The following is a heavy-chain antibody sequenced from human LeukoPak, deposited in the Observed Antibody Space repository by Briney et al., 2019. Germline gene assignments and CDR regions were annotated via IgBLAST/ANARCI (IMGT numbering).Heavy chain of an antibody. D-gene: IGHD3-10*01. CDR2: IWYDGSRK. V-gene: IGHV3-33*01. J-gene: IGHJ3*02. Sequence: GGSLRLSCAASGFTFSSYGMHWVRQAPGKGLEWVAVIWYDGSRKYYADSVQGRFTISRDNSKNTLCLQMNSLRAEDTAVYYCARYSGSGALGSFDIWGQGTMVTVSS. CDR1: GFTFSSYG. CDR3: ARYSGSGALGSFDI.